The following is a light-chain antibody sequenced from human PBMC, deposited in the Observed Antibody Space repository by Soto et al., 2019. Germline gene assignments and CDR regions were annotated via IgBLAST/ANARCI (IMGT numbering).Light chain of an antibody. CDR2: GAS. CDR1: QGISDY. V-gene: IGKV1-9*01. Sequence: DIQLTQSPSFLSASVGDRVTISCRASQGISDYLAWYQQKPGKAPKLLIYGASTLQSAVPSGFSGSASGTEFTLTISSLQPEDFATYFCQQFNANPLTFGGGTKLEIK. J-gene: IGKJ4*01. CDR3: QQFNANPLT.